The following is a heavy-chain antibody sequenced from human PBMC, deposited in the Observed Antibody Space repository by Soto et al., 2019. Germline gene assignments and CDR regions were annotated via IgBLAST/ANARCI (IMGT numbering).Heavy chain of an antibody. J-gene: IGHJ4*02. D-gene: IGHD3-16*01. CDR2: ISVGGDRK. V-gene: IGHV3-23*01. Sequence: DVQLLQSGGGLVQPGGSLRVSCAASGFSVSSYSMTWVRQAPGKGLEYVSGISVGGDRKFSADSVKGRFTVSRDNSKNILYLQMDSLRVYDTAIYYCSRWDGYGDYWGQGTLVTVSS. CDR1: GFSVSSYS. CDR3: SRWDGYGDY.